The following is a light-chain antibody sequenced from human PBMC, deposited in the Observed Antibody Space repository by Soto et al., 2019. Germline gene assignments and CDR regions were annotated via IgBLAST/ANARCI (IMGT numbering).Light chain of an antibody. CDR2: EVS. CDR3: CSYAGSSTYV. Sequence: QSALTQPASVSGSPGQWITISCTGTSSDVGSYNLVSWYQQYPGKAPKLMIYEVSKRPSGVSNRLSGSKSGNTASLTISGLQAEDEADYYCCSYAGSSTYVFGTGTKVTVL. J-gene: IGLJ1*01. CDR1: SSDVGSYNL. V-gene: IGLV2-23*02.